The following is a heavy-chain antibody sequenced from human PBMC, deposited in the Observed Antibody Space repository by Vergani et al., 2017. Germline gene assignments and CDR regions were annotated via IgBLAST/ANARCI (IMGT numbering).Heavy chain of an antibody. CDR1: RSSHW. D-gene: IGHD3-22*01. CDR2: IYQSGSS. V-gene: IGHV4-4*02. CDR3: ARDTDSSGYFDY. Sequence: RSSHWGSGGRQHPGKGLEWIGEIYQSGSSNYNPSLKSRVTISVDKSKNQFSLKLSSVTAADTAVYYCARDTDSSGYFDYWGQGTLVTVSS. J-gene: IGHJ4*02.